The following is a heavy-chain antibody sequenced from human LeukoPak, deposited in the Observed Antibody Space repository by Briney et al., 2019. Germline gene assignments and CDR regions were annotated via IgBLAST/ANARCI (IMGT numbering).Heavy chain of an antibody. CDR1: GFTFSSYA. CDR3: ARERGNSGGNTNGYFDY. V-gene: IGHV3-23*01. D-gene: IGHD4-23*01. Sequence: GGSLRLSCAASGFTFSSYAMSWVRQAPGKGLEWGSVISGSGGTTYSADSVRGPFTISRDISKSTLYLQMNSLRAEDTAAYYCARERGNSGGNTNGYFDYWGQGTLVTVSS. J-gene: IGHJ4*02. CDR2: ISGSGGTT.